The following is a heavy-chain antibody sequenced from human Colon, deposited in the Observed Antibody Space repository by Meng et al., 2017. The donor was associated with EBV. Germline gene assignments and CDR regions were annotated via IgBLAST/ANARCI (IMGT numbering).Heavy chain of an antibody. CDR1: GGSLSSRNW. CDR2: IYHSGST. Sequence: QGWGPGRVRPSGTLSLTCAVSGGSLSSRNWWSWVRQPPGKGLEWIGEIYHSGSTNYNPSLKSRVTISVDESKNQFSLRLSSVTAADTAVYYCARVGAYCGGDCYHPRWGQGTLVTVSS. CDR3: ARVGAYCGGDCYHPR. D-gene: IGHD2-21*02. V-gene: IGHV4-4*02. J-gene: IGHJ4*02.